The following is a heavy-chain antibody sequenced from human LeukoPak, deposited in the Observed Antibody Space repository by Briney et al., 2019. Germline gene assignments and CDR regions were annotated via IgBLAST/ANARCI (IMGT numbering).Heavy chain of an antibody. V-gene: IGHV3-48*01. CDR3: ASWAAAGTDY. D-gene: IGHD6-13*01. CDR1: GFTFSSYS. J-gene: IGHJ4*02. Sequence: PGGSLRLSCAASGFTFSSYSMNWVRQAPEKGLEWVSYISSSSSTIYYADSVKGRFTISRDNSKNTLYLQMNSLRAEDTAVYYCASWAAAGTDYWGQGTLVTVSS. CDR2: ISSSSSTI.